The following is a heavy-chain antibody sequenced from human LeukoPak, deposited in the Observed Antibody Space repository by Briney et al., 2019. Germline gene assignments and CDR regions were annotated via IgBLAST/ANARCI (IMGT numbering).Heavy chain of an antibody. CDR1: GYTFTSYG. D-gene: IGHD3-9*01. CDR3: ARLLDYYDILTGYYPRPYYYYYMDV. CDR2: ISAYNGNT. J-gene: IGHJ6*03. Sequence: GASVKVSCKASGYTFTSYGISWVRQAPGQGLEWMGWISAYNGNTNYAQKLQGRVTMTRDTSISTAYMELSRLRSDDTAVYYCARLLDYYDILTGYYPRPYYYYYMDVWGKGTTVTVSS. V-gene: IGHV1-18*01.